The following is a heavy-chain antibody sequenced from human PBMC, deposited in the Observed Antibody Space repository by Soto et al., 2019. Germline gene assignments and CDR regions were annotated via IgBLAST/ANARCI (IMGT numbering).Heavy chain of an antibody. CDR2: ISYDGSNK. V-gene: IGHV3-30-3*01. D-gene: IGHD3-3*01. CDR1: GFTFSSYA. J-gene: IGHJ6*02. CDR3: ARDGNYGREVRFLEWSYYYGMDV. Sequence: GGSLRLSCAASGFTFSSYAMHWVRQAPGKGLEWVAVISYDGSNKYYADSVKGRFTISRDNSKNTLYLQMNSLRAEDTAVYYCARDGNYGREVRFLEWSYYYGMDVWGQGTTVTVSS.